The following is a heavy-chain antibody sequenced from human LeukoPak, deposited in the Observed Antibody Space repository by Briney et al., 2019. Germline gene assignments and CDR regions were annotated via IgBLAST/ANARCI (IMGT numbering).Heavy chain of an antibody. D-gene: IGHD3-10*01. CDR3: ARATASGSGRAYDH. V-gene: IGHV4-34*01. J-gene: IGHJ4*02. Sequence: SDTLSPTCAVYGESMIGHYWTWIRQPPGKRLEGIGEIHHSGGTNSNPSLKNRLTMSIDMSKNQFSLKLKSVTAADTAVYYCARATASGSGRAYDHWAQGNLVPVSS. CDR2: IHHSGGT. CDR1: GESMIGHY.